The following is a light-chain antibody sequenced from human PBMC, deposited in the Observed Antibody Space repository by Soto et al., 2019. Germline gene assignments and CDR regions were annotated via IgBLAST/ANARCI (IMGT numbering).Light chain of an antibody. CDR1: SSNFGAGYD. CDR3: QSYDSSLSAYV. J-gene: IGLJ1*01. V-gene: IGLV1-40*01. Sequence: QSALTQAPSVSGAPGQRVTISCTGGSSNFGAGYDVHWYQQLPGTAPKLLIYGNSNRPSGVPDRFSGSKSGTSASLAITGLQAEDEADYYCQSYDSSLSAYVFGTGTKLTVL. CDR2: GNS.